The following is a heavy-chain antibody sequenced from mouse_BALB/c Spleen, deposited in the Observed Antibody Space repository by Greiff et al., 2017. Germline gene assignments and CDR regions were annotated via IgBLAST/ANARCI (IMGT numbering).Heavy chain of an antibody. Sequence: EVQLQESGPGLVKPSQSLSLTCTVTGYSITSDYAWNWIRQFPGNKLEWMGYISYSGSTSYNPSLKSRISITRDTSKNQFFLQLNSVTTEDTATYYCARYPHYDGGYYYAMDYWGQGTSVTVSS. CDR3: ARYPHYDGGYYYAMDY. CDR1: GYSITSDYA. V-gene: IGHV3-2*02. J-gene: IGHJ4*01. D-gene: IGHD1-2*01. CDR2: ISYSGST.